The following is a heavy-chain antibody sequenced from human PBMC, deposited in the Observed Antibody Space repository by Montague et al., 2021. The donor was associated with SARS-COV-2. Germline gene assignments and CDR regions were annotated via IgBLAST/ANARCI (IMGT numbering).Heavy chain of an antibody. CDR2: VYSSGTT. D-gene: IGHD4/OR15-4a*01. J-gene: IGHJ4*02. CDR3: ATLTQSNGDF. CDR1: SDSINSYY. V-gene: IGHV4-4*08. Sequence: SETLSLTCTDSSDSINSYYWGWIRQPPGKRLEWLGYVYSSGTTNYNPSLNSRIAISVDTSKNQFSLRLDSVTAADTAIYYCATLTQSNGDFWGQGALVTVS.